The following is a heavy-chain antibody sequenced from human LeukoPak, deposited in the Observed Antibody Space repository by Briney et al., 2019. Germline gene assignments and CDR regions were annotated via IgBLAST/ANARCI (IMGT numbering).Heavy chain of an antibody. CDR1: GGSISSSSYY. D-gene: IGHD2-21*02. J-gene: IGHJ5*02. CDR2: IYYSGST. CDR3: ARQVVTAIPDWFDP. V-gene: IGHV4-39*01. Sequence: SETLSLTCTVSGGSISSSSYYWGWIRQPPGKGLEWIESIYYSGSTYYNPSLKSRVTISVDTSKNQFSLKLSSVTAADTAVYYCARQVVTAIPDWFDPWGQGTLVTVSS.